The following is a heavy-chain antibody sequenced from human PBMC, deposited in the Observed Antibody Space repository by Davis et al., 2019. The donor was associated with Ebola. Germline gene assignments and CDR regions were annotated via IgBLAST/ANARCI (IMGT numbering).Heavy chain of an antibody. J-gene: IGHJ4*02. D-gene: IGHD6-13*01. V-gene: IGHV3-9*01. Sequence: PGGSLRLSCAASGFTFDDYAMHWVRQAPGKGLEWVSGISWNSGSIGYADSVKGRFTISRDNAKNSLYLQMNSLRAEDTALYYCAKDAEAGTNGGYFDYWGQGTLVTVSS. CDR3: AKDAEAGTNGGYFDY. CDR2: ISWNSGSI. CDR1: GFTFDDYA.